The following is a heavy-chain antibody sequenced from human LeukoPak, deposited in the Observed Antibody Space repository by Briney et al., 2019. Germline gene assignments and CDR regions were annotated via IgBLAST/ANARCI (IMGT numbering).Heavy chain of an antibody. CDR3: VKDGGYSGYETFGY. CDR1: GSTFSRYA. J-gene: IGHJ4*02. V-gene: IGHV3-64D*06. Sequence: GGSLRLSCSASGSTFSRYAMHWVRQAPGKGLEYVSAISSNGGSTYYADSVKGRFTISRDNSKNTLYLQMSSLRAEDTAVYYCVKDGGYSGYETFGYWGQGTLVTVSS. D-gene: IGHD5-12*01. CDR2: ISSNGGST.